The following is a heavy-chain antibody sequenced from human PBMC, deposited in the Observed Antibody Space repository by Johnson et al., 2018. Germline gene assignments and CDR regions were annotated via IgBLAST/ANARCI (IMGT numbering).Heavy chain of an antibody. CDR3: ATARIPTDDDAFDI. D-gene: IGHD1-26*01. CDR2: GGYDGSDK. Sequence: QVQLQESGGGVVQPGRSLRLSCAASGFTFSNYGMHWVRQAPGTGLEWVAVGGYDGSDKYYADSVKGRFTISRDNSQNTLYLQMNSLRAEDTAVYYCATARIPTDDDAFDIWGQGTMVTVSS. J-gene: IGHJ3*02. CDR1: GFTFSNYG. V-gene: IGHV3-30*03.